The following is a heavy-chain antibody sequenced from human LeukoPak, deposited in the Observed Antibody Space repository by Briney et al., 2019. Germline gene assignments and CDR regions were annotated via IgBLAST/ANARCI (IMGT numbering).Heavy chain of an antibody. CDR2: IRSKAYGGTT. Sequence: PGRSLRLSCTASGFTFGDYAMSWVRQAPGRGLEWVGFIRSKAYGGTTEYGASVKVRFTISRDDSKSTAYLQMNSLKTEDTAVYYCARRGYDYGYLDYWGQGTLVTVSS. J-gene: IGHJ4*02. D-gene: IGHD5-18*01. CDR3: ARRGYDYGYLDY. CDR1: GFTFGDYA. V-gene: IGHV3-49*04.